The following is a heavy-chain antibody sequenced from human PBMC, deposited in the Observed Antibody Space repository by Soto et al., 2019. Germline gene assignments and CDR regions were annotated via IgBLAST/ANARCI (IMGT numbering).Heavy chain of an antibody. CDR3: AKARYGYTYGSFDY. V-gene: IGHV3-23*01. CDR2: ISGTGGST. Sequence: AGGSLRLSCAASGFTFSTSVMSWVRQAPGKGLEWVSAISGTGGSTYYADSVKGRFTISRDNSKSTLYLQMNSLRAEGTAVYYCAKARYGYTYGSFDYWGQGTLVTVSS. D-gene: IGHD5-18*01. CDR1: GFTFSTSV. J-gene: IGHJ4*02.